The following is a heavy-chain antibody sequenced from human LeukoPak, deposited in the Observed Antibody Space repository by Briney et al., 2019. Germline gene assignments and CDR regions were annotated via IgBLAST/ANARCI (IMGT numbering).Heavy chain of an antibody. Sequence: SETLSLTCAVYGGSFSGHYWSWIRQPPGKGLEWIGEINHSGSTNYNPSLKSRVIISVDTSQNQFSLKLSPVTAADTAVYYCARGNAMVRGVIPWDGDYYYMDVWGKGTTVTVSS. D-gene: IGHD3-10*01. CDR3: ARGNAMVRGVIPWDGDYYYMDV. V-gene: IGHV4-34*01. CDR2: INHSGST. J-gene: IGHJ6*03. CDR1: GGSFSGHY.